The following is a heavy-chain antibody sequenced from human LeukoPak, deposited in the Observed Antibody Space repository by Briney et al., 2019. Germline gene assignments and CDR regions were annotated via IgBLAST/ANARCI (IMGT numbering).Heavy chain of an antibody. CDR1: GFTVSSNY. D-gene: IGHD5-18*01. CDR2: ISPSSSSI. V-gene: IGHV3-21*01. CDR3: ARERRNTPMDV. J-gene: IGHJ6*02. Sequence: GGSLRLSCADSGFTVSSNYMRWVRQAPGKGLEWVSFISPSSSSIYYADSVKGRFTVSRDNAKNSLYLQMNSLRAEDTALYYCARERRNTPMDVWGQGTTVTVSS.